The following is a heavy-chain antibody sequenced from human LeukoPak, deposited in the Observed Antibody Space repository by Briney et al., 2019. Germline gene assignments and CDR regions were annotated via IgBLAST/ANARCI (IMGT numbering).Heavy chain of an antibody. Sequence: PGGSLRLSCAASGFTFSSYGMHWVRQAPGKGLEWVAVISYDGSNKFYADSVKGRFTISRDDSKNTLYLQMNSLRAEDTAVYYCASQGATWGDYWGQGTLVTVSS. CDR3: ASQGATWGDY. CDR1: GFTFSSYG. CDR2: ISYDGSNK. D-gene: IGHD1-26*01. V-gene: IGHV3-30*03. J-gene: IGHJ4*02.